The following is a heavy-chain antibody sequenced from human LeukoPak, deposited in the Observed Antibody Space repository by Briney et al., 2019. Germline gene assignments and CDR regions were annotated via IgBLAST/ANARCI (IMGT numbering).Heavy chain of an antibody. CDR3: AKGDCSSTSCYTPLDYYYYMDV. J-gene: IGHJ6*03. CDR2: IYSGGST. Sequence: GGSLRLSCAASGFTVSSNYMSWVRQAPGKGLEWVSVIYSGGSTYYADSVKGRFTISRDNSKNTLYLQMNSLRAEDTAVYYCAKGDCSSTSCYTPLDYYYYMDVWGKGTTVTVSS. D-gene: IGHD2-2*02. V-gene: IGHV3-53*05. CDR1: GFTVSSNY.